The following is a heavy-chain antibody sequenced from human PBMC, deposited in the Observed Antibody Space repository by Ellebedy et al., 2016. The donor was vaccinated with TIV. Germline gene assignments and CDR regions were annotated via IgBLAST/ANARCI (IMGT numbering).Heavy chain of an antibody. CDR2: ISAGGGAT. D-gene: IGHD3-22*01. CDR1: GFTFSNYV. V-gene: IGHV3-23*01. Sequence: PGGSLRLSCAASGFTFSNYVMSWVRQAPGKGLEWVSTISAGGGATYYADSVKGRFNISRDNSENTLYLQVNSLRAEDTAVYYCAKVGRRYYESSGDPWGQGSLVTVSS. CDR3: AKVGRRYYESSGDP. J-gene: IGHJ5*02.